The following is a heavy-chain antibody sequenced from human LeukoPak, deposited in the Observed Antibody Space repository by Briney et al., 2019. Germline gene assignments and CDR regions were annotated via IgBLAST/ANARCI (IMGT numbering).Heavy chain of an antibody. CDR1: GGSISSSSYY. D-gene: IGHD6-13*01. J-gene: IGHJ5*02. CDR3: ARHDRIAGDQNWFDP. V-gene: IGHV4-39*01. CDR2: IYYSGST. Sequence: KSSETLSLTCTVSGGSISSSSYYWGWIRQPPGKGLEWIGSIYYSGSTYYNPSLKSRVTISVDTSKNQFSLKLSSVTAADTAVYYCARHDRIAGDQNWFDPWGQGTLVTVSS.